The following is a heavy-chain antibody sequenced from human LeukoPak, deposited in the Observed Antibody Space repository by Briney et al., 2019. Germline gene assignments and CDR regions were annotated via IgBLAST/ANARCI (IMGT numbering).Heavy chain of an antibody. D-gene: IGHD3-22*01. CDR2: ITGSGGRT. V-gene: IGHV3-23*01. J-gene: IGHJ4*02. CDR3: AKEGYYDSSGAFDS. Sequence: GSLRLSCAASGFTFSTYAMNWVRQAPGKGLEWVSGITGSGGRTFYADSVKGRFTISGDNSKNTLYPQMNSLRAEDTAIYYCAKEGYYDSSGAFDSWGQGTLVTGSS. CDR1: GFTFSTYA.